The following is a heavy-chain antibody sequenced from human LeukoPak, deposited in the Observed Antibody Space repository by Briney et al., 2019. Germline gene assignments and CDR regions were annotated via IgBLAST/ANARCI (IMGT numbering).Heavy chain of an antibody. CDR2: IKPDGSAA. V-gene: IGHV3-7*01. CDR1: GFTFSMYW. CDR3: ATHSDWRFDF. Sequence: GGSLRLSCTDSGFTFSMYWMSWVRQAPGKGLEWLASIKPDGSAAIYVDSMKGRFTISRDNAKNSLYLQMNSLTVENTAVYYCATHSDWRFDFWGQGTLVTVSS. D-gene: IGHD6-19*01. J-gene: IGHJ4*02.